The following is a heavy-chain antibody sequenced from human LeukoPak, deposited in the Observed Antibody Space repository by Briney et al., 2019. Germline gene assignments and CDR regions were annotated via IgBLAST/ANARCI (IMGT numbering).Heavy chain of an antibody. CDR1: GYTFASYG. V-gene: IGHV1-18*01. D-gene: IGHD2-21*02. CDR2: ISAYNGNT. Sequence: ASVKVSCKASGYTFASYGISWVRQAPGQGLEWMGWISAYNGNTNYAQKLQGRVTMTTDTSTSTAYMELRSLRSDDTAVYYCAREGSVVVTATGIDYWGQGTLVTVSS. J-gene: IGHJ4*02. CDR3: AREGSVVVTATGIDY.